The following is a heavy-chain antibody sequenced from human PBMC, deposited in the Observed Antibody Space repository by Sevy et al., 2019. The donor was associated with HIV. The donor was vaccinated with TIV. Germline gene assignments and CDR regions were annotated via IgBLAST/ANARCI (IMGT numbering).Heavy chain of an antibody. CDR2: ISSSSSYI. V-gene: IGHV3-21*03. CDR3: ASITRGYYYHSSGYSTDNNWFDP. Sequence: GGCLRLSCAASGFTFSSYSMNWVRQAPGKGLEWVSSISSSSSYIYYADSVKGRFTISRNNAKNSLYLQMNSLRAEDTAVYYCASITRGYYYHSSGYSTDNNWFDPWGQGTLVTVSS. CDR1: GFTFSSYS. D-gene: IGHD3-22*01. J-gene: IGHJ5*02.